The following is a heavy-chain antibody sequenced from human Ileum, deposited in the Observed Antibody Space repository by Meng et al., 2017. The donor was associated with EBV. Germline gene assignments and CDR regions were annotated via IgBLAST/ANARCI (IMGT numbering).Heavy chain of an antibody. V-gene: IGHV4-4*03. D-gene: IGHD1-14*01. CDR3: ARDPTGGEDHQRV. CDR2: IYHSGIT. J-gene: IGHJ4*02. Sequence: RGPVLDWVKPRGTLSPPCAVCGGSIRSTKWWSWVRQPPGKGVEWIGKIYHSGITIYNPSLKSRVTMSVDNAKNQFSLKLNSMTAADTAVYYCARDPTGGEDHQRVWGQGTLVTVSS. CDR1: GGSIRSTKW.